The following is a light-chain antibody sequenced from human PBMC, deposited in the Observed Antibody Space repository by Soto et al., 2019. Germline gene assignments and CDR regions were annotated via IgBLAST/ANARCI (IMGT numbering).Light chain of an antibody. J-gene: IGLJ3*02. CDR1: TSDVGGYNS. V-gene: IGLV2-14*01. CDR3: LSYTSSITWV. Sequence: QSALTQPASVSGSPGQSITISCTGTTSDVGGYNSVSWYQQHPGKAPKLMIYEVSNRPSGVSHRFSGSKSGNTASLTISGLQAEDEADYYCLSYTSSITWVFGGGTKLTVL. CDR2: EVS.